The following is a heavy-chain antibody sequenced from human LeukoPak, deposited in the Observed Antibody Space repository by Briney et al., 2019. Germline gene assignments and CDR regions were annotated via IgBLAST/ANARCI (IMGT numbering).Heavy chain of an antibody. J-gene: IGHJ4*02. Sequence: ASVKVSCKASGYTFTGYYMHWVRQAPGQGLEWMGRINPNSGGTNYAQKFQGRVTMTRDTSISTAYMELSRVRSDDTAVYYCAREGGNWNYKFDYWGQGTLVTVSS. CDR3: AREGGNWNYKFDY. CDR2: INPNSGGT. D-gene: IGHD1-7*01. V-gene: IGHV1-2*06. CDR1: GYTFTGYY.